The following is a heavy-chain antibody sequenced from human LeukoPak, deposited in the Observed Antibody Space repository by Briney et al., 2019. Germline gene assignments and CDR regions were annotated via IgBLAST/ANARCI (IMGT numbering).Heavy chain of an antibody. V-gene: IGHV1-3*01. CDR2: INAGNGNT. Sequence: ASVKVSCKASGYVFTDFSIHWVRQAPGHKLEWVGWINAGNGNTKYSRKFQARLTISRDTSANTAYMELTNLRSEDTAVYFCAKSQGQYLSLKNWFEPWGQGTLVTVSS. D-gene: IGHD2-2*01. J-gene: IGHJ5*02. CDR3: AKSQGQYLSLKNWFEP. CDR1: GYVFTDFS.